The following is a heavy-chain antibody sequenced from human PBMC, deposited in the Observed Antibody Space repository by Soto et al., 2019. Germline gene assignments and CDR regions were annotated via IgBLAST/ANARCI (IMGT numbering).Heavy chain of an antibody. J-gene: IGHJ6*02. V-gene: IGHV3-74*01. CDR2: INGDGTTT. CDR3: TREHRSSAFPFRTILAAMDV. D-gene: IGHD3-3*01. Sequence: DVQLVESGGGLVQPGGALRLSCAASGFTFSGFWMHWVRQAPGKGLVWVARINGDGTTTTYADSVKGRFIISRDNAKNTMFLQMNSRRADDTAVYYCTREHRSSAFPFRTILAAMDVWGQGTTVPVSS. CDR1: GFTFSGFW.